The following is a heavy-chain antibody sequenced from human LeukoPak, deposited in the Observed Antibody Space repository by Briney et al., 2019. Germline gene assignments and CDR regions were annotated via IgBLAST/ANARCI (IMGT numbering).Heavy chain of an antibody. D-gene: IGHD3-22*01. CDR3: ARDTYYYYDSSGYLVFDY. V-gene: IGHV1-2*06. CDR1: GYTFTGYY. Sequence: ASVKVSCKASGYTFTGYYMHWVRQAPGQGLEWMGRINPNSGGTNYAQKLQGRVTMTRDTSISTAYMELCRLRSDDTAVYYCARDTYYYYDSSGYLVFDYWGQGTLVTVSS. CDR2: INPNSGGT. J-gene: IGHJ4*02.